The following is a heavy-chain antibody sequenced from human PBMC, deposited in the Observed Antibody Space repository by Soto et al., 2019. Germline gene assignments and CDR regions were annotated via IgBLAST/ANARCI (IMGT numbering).Heavy chain of an antibody. J-gene: IGHJ5*02. CDR1: GGSINSYY. V-gene: IGHV4-59*01. CDR2: IFYSGRSGST. Sequence: SETLSLTCRVSGGSINSYYWSWIRQPPGKGLEWIGYIFYSGRSGSTNYNPSLKSRVTISVDTSKNQFSLKVSSVTAADPAVYYCAKTALGWLDHWGQGTLVTVSS. CDR3: AKTALGWLDH. D-gene: IGHD2-21*02.